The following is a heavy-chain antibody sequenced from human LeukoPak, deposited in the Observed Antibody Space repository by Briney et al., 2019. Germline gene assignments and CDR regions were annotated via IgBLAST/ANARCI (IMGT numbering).Heavy chain of an antibody. D-gene: IGHD3-9*01. J-gene: IGHJ4*02. V-gene: IGHV3-23*01. CDR2: ISGSGGST. CDR3: AKARGDFRYYDIYYFDY. CDR1: GFTFSSYA. Sequence: GGSLRLSCAASGFTFSSYAMSWVRQAPGKGPEWVSAISGSGGSTYYADSVKGRFTISRDNSKNTLYLRMNSLRAEDTAVYYCAKARGDFRYYDIYYFDYWGQGTLVTVSS.